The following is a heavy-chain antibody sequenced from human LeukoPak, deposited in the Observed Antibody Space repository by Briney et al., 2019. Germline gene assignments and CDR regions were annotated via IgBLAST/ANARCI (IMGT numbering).Heavy chain of an antibody. J-gene: IGHJ4*02. CDR2: INPNSGGT. D-gene: IGHD3-10*01. Sequence: ASVKVSCKASGYIFTDYYMHWVRQAPGQGLEWMGWINPNSGGTNYAQKFQGRVTMTRDTSISTAYMELSRLRSDDTAVYYCARELTKGSGSYYKHGGLGYWGQGTLVTVSS. CDR3: ARELTKGSGSYYKHGGLGY. CDR1: GYIFTDYY. V-gene: IGHV1-2*02.